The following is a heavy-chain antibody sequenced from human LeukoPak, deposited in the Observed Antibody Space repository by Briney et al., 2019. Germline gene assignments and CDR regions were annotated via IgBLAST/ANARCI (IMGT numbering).Heavy chain of an antibody. CDR3: AREVVTAGPTRWYFDL. Sequence: GGSLRLSCAVSGFTVSSNYMSWVRQAPGKGLEWVSVFYSGGSTYYADSVKGRFTISRDNSKYTLYLQMNSLRDEDTAVYYCAREVVTAGPTRWYFDLWGRGTLVTVSS. CDR2: FYSGGST. CDR1: GFTVSSNY. D-gene: IGHD2-21*02. V-gene: IGHV3-53*01. J-gene: IGHJ2*01.